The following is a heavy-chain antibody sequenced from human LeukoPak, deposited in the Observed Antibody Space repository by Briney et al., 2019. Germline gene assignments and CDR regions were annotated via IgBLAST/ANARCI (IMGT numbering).Heavy chain of an antibody. V-gene: IGHV1-69*13. CDR3: ARGATYYDFWSGYYTAPTYGMDV. D-gene: IGHD3-3*01. CDR1: GGTFSSYA. CDR2: IIPIFGTA. Sequence: SVKVSCKASGGTFSSYAISWVRQAPGQGLEWMGGIIPIFGTANYSQKFRGRVTITADESTSTTYMELSSLRSEDTAVYYCARGATYYDFWSGYYTAPTYGMDVWGQGTTVTVSS. J-gene: IGHJ6*02.